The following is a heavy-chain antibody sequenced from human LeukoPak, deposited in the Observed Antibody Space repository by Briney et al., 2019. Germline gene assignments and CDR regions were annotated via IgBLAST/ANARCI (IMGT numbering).Heavy chain of an antibody. Sequence: GGSLRLSCAASGFTFSSYGMHWVRQAPGKGLEWVAFIRYDGSNKYYADSMKGRFTISRDNSKNTLYLQMNSLRAEDTAVYYCAKDLTYHYYDSSGYGYYFDYWGQGTLVTVSP. V-gene: IGHV3-30*02. CDR3: AKDLTYHYYDSSGYGYYFDY. CDR2: IRYDGSNK. CDR1: GFTFSSYG. D-gene: IGHD3-22*01. J-gene: IGHJ4*02.